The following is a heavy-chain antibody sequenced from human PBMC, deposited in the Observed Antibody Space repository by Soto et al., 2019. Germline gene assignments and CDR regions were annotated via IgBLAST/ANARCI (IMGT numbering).Heavy chain of an antibody. J-gene: IGHJ4*02. Sequence: SLRLSCAASGFSFSNYWMDWVRQAPGKGLEWVANINQDGSEKHYVDSVKGRFTISGDNAKNSLYLQMSSLTAEDSALYYCARSLDYWGQGTLVTVSS. CDR3: ARSLDY. CDR2: INQDGSEK. CDR1: GFSFSNYW. V-gene: IGHV3-7*01.